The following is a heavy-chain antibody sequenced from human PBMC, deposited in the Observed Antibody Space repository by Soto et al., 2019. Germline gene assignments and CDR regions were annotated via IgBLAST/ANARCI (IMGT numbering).Heavy chain of an antibody. J-gene: IGHJ4*02. CDR1: GFTLSSYW. CDR2: IKQAGSEK. V-gene: IGHV3-7*03. Sequence: GGSLRLSCAASGFTLSSYWMSWVRQAPGNGREWVATIKQAGSEKYYVDSVKGRFTISRDNAKNSLYLQMNSLTAEDTLVYYCAGRALTTAYYFNYWGQGTLVTVAS. CDR3: AGRALTTAYYFNY. D-gene: IGHD4-17*01.